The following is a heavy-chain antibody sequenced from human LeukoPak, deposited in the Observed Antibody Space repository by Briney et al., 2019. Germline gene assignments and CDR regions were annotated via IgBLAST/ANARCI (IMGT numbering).Heavy chain of an antibody. CDR2: IKQDGSEK. CDR3: AREDYYYDSSGYDGGDY. D-gene: IGHD3-22*01. CDR1: GFIFSSYW. J-gene: IGHJ4*02. V-gene: IGHV3-7*03. Sequence: GGSLRLSCAASGFIFSSYWMTWVRQAPGKGLEWVANIKQDGSEKYYVDSVKGRFTISRDNAKNSLYLQMNSLRAEDTAVYYCAREDYYYDSSGYDGGDYWGQGTLVTVSS.